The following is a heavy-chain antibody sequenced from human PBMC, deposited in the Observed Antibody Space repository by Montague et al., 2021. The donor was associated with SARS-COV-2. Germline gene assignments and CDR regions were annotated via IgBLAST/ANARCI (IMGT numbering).Heavy chain of an antibody. CDR2: INHSGST. Sequence: SETLSLTCAVYGGSFSGYYWSWIRQPPGKGLEWIGEINHSGSTNYNPSLKSRVTISVDTSKNQFSLKLSSVTAADTAVYYCARVLVRGGDFDYWGQGTLVTVSS. CDR3: ARVLVRGGDFDY. V-gene: IGHV4-34*01. CDR1: GGSFSGYY. D-gene: IGHD3-10*01. J-gene: IGHJ4*02.